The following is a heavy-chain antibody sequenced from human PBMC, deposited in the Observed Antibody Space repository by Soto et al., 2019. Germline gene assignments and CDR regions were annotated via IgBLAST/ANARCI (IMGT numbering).Heavy chain of an antibody. CDR2: IYYSGST. V-gene: IGHV4-59*01. D-gene: IGHD1-1*01. CDR1: GGSISSYY. Sequence: SETLSLTCTVSGGSISSYYWSWIRQPPGKGLEWIGYIYYSGSTNYNPSLKSRVTISVDTSKNQFSLKLSSVTAADTAVYYCAREIPLETFDYWGQGTLVTVSS. J-gene: IGHJ4*02. CDR3: AREIPLETFDY.